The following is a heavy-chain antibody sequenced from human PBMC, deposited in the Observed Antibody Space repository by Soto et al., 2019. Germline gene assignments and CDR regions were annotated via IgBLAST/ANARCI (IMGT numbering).Heavy chain of an antibody. Sequence: GASVKVSCKVSGYTLTELSMHWVRQAPGKGLEWMGGFDPEDGETIYAQKFQGRVTMTEDTSTDTAYMELSSLRSEDTAVYYCATVPDTAMVSLQYFDYWGQGTLVTV. D-gene: IGHD5-18*01. CDR2: FDPEDGET. V-gene: IGHV1-24*01. CDR3: ATVPDTAMVSLQYFDY. J-gene: IGHJ4*02. CDR1: GYTLTELS.